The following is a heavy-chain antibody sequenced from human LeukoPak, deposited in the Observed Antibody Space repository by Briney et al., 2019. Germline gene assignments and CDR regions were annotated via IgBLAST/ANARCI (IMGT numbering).Heavy chain of an antibody. Sequence: RPSETLSLTCSVSGGSISSYYWSWIRQPAGKGLEWIGRIYTSGSTNYNPSLKSRVTMSVDTSKNQFSLKLSSVTAADTAVYYCARAPPHYDSSGYYSSDAFDIWGQGAMVTVSS. CDR1: GGSISSYY. J-gene: IGHJ3*02. CDR2: IYTSGST. CDR3: ARAPPHYDSSGYYSSDAFDI. V-gene: IGHV4-4*07. D-gene: IGHD3-22*01.